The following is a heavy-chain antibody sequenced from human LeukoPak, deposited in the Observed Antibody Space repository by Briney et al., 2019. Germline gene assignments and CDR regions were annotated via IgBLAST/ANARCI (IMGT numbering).Heavy chain of an antibody. J-gene: IGHJ3*02. CDR1: GASVSTRNYY. CDR2: VYYSGNT. Sequence: SETLSLTCTVSGASVSTRNYYWAWIRPPPGKGLEWIGYVYYSGNTNYYPSLKSRVTISVVTSKNQFSLKLSSVTAADTAVYYCARRNDFDIWGQGTMVTVSS. V-gene: IGHV4-61*01. CDR3: ARRNDFDI.